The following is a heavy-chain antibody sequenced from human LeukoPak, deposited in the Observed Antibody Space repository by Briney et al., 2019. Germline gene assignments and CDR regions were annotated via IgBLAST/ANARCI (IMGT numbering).Heavy chain of an antibody. D-gene: IGHD2-2*01. CDR1: GDSISNDNAA. V-gene: IGHV6-1*01. Sequence: SHTLSLTCAISGDSISNDNAAWNWIRQSPSRGLEWLGRTLYRSKWYNDYAVSVKRRITINPDTSKNQFSLHLNSVTPEDTAVYYCARDLGGHIPVVAYWGQGNLVTVSS. CDR3: ARDLGGHIPVVAY. CDR2: TLYRSKWYN. J-gene: IGHJ4*02.